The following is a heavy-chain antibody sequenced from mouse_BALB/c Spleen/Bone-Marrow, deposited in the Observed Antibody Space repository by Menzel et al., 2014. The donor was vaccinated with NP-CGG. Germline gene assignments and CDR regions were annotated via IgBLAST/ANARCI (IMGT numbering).Heavy chain of an antibody. J-gene: IGHJ2*01. V-gene: IGHV2-2*02. D-gene: IGHD2-2*01. CDR2: IWSGGST. CDR3: ARRGLYGYDFDY. CDR1: GFSLISYG. Sequence: VMLVESGPGLVQPSRSLSITCTVSGFSLISYGVHWVRQSPGKGLEWLGVIWSGGSTDYNVAFISRLSISKDNSKSQVFFKMNSLQANDTAIYYCARRGLYGYDFDYWGQGTTLTVSS.